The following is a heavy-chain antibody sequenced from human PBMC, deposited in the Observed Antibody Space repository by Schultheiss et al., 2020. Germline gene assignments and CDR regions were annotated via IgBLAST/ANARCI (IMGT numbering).Heavy chain of an antibody. V-gene: IGHV1-2*02. Sequence: GGSLRLSCKASGYTFTSYDINWVRQATGQGLEWMGWMNPNSGGTNYAQKFQGRVTMTRDTSISTAYMELSRLRSDDTAVYYCAGEFTGSWGPNWFDPWGQGTLVTVSS. D-gene: IGHD3-10*01. J-gene: IGHJ5*02. CDR1: GYTFTSYD. CDR2: MNPNSGGT. CDR3: AGEFTGSWGPNWFDP.